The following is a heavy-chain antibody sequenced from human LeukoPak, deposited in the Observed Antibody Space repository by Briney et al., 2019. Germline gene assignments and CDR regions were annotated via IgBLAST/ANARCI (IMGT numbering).Heavy chain of an antibody. CDR2: IYSSGST. D-gene: IGHD1-26*01. Sequence: SETLSLTCTVSGGSISSDYWSWIRQPAGRGLEWLGHIYSSGSTNYNPSLKGRVTMSVDTSKNQFSLKLSSVTAADTAVYYCARGSGSYDSWGQGTLVTVSS. V-gene: IGHV4-4*07. CDR3: ARGSGSYDS. CDR1: GGSISSDY. J-gene: IGHJ5*01.